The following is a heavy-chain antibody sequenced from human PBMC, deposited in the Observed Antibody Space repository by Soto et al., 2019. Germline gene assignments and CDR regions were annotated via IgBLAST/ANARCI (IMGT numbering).Heavy chain of an antibody. D-gene: IGHD5-18*01. CDR1: GFTFSSYG. CDR2: ISYDGSNK. J-gene: IGHJ6*02. CDR3: AKASAMATPCFGMDV. V-gene: IGHV3-30*18. Sequence: QVQLVESGGGVVQPGRSLRLSCAASGFTFSSYGMHWVRQAPGKGLEWVAVISYDGSNKYYADSVKGRFTISRDNSKNTLYLQMNGLRAEDTAVYYCAKASAMATPCFGMDVWGQGTTVTVSS.